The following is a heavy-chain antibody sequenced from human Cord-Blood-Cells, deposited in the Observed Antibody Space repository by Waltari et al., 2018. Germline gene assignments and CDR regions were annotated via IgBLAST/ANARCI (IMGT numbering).Heavy chain of an antibody. Sequence: QVQLQESGPGLVKPSETLSLTCTVSGGSISSYYWSWIRQPPGKGLEWIGYSYYSGSTNYNPSLKRRVTISVDSSKNQFSLKLSSVTAADTAVYYCARHDPLPYYYGSGSYYKAFDIWGQGTMVTVSS. D-gene: IGHD3-10*01. CDR2: SYYSGST. CDR1: GGSISSYY. V-gene: IGHV4-59*01. CDR3: ARHDPLPYYYGSGSYYKAFDI. J-gene: IGHJ3*02.